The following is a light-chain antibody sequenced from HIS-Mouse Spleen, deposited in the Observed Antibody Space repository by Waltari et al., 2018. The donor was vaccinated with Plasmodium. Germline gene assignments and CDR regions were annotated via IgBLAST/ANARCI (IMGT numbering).Light chain of an antibody. CDR3: QQYDNLPLT. V-gene: IGKV1-33*01. J-gene: IGKJ4*01. CDR2: DAS. CDR1: QDISNY. Sequence: DIQMTQSPSSLSASVGDRVTITCQASQDISNYLNWYQQKPGKAHKLLIYDASNLETGVPARFSGSGSGTDCTCTIRSLQPEDIATYYCQQYDNLPLTFGGGTKVEIK.